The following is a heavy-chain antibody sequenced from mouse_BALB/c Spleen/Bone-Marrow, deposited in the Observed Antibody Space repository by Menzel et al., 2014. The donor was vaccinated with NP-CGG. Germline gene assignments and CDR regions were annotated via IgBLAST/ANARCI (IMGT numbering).Heavy chain of an antibody. D-gene: IGHD1-1*01. V-gene: IGHV1-53*01. Sequence: VKLVESGAELVKPGASVKLSCKASGYTFTSYWMHWVKLRPGQGFEWIGEINPSNGGANYNERFKRKATLAVDKSSSTAYRQLSSLTSEDSAVYSCATSYYDAGSMGNSWGKSTTLAVS. CDR3: ATSYYDAGSMGNS. J-gene: IGHJ2*01. CDR1: GYTFTSYW. CDR2: INPSNGGA.